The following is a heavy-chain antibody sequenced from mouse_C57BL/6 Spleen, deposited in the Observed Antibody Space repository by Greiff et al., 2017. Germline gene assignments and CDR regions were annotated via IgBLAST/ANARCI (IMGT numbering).Heavy chain of an antibody. V-gene: IGHV14-4*01. CDR2: IDPENGDT. CDR1: GFNIKDDY. Sequence: EVQLQQSGAELVRPGASVKLSCTASGFNIKDDYMHWVKQRPEQGLEWIGWIDPENGDTEYASKFQGKATITADTSSNTAYLQLSSLTSEDTAVYYCTTRLGNYYGSSYAWYFDVWGTGTTVTVSS. CDR3: TTRLGNYYGSSYAWYFDV. D-gene: IGHD1-1*01. J-gene: IGHJ1*03.